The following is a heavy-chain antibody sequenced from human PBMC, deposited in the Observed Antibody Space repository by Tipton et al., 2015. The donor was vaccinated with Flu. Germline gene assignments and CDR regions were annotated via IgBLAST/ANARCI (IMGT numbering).Heavy chain of an antibody. CDR1: GGSISTSGYY. D-gene: IGHD6-19*01. V-gene: IGHV4-39*07. J-gene: IGHJ4*02. Sequence: TLSLTCTVSGGSISTSGYYWGWIRQPPGKGLEWIGSIYHSGSTYYNPSLKSRVTISVDTSKNQFSLKLSSVTAADTAVYYCARGPEQWLVNPHYFDYWGQGTLVTVSS. CDR3: ARGPEQWLVNPHYFDY. CDR2: IYHSGST.